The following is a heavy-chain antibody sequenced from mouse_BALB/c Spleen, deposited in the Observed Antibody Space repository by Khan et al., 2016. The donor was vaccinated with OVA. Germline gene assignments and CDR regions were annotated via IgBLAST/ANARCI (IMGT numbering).Heavy chain of an antibody. D-gene: IGHD2-10*01. Sequence: QVQLKQSGPGLAAPSQSLSITCTISGFSLTNYGVHWIRQPPGKGLEWLVVIWRDGSTTYNSALQSRLTITKDNSQSQVFLKMNGLQTDDTAIYFCARQPYYHYNIMDYWGQGTSVTVSS. J-gene: IGHJ4*01. V-gene: IGHV2-6-1*01. CDR2: IWRDGST. CDR1: GFSLTNYG. CDR3: ARQPYYHYNIMDY.